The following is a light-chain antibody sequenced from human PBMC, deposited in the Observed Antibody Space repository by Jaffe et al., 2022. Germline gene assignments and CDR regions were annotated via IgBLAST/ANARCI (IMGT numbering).Light chain of an antibody. J-gene: IGLJ1*01. CDR2: GKT. V-gene: IGLV3-19*01. CDR3: NSRDSSDNQV. Sequence: SSELTQDPAVSVALGQTVRITCQGDSLRSYYASWYQQKPGQAPVLVIYGKTNRPSGIPDRFSGSSSGNTASLTITGAQAEDEADYYCNSRDSSDNQVFGTGTKVTVL. CDR1: SLRSYY.